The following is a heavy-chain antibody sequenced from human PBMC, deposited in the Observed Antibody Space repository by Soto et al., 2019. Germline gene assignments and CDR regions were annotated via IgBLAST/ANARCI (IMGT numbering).Heavy chain of an antibody. CDR3: AGANDFWSGYYAFDI. V-gene: IGHV3-21*01. CDR1: GFTFSSYS. Sequence: EVQLVESGGGLVKPGGSLRLSCAASGFTFSSYSMNWVRQAPGKGLEWVSSISSSSSYIYYADSVKGRFTISRDNAKNSLYLQRNSLRAEDTAVYYCAGANDFWSGYYAFDIWGQGTMVTVSS. CDR2: ISSSSSYI. J-gene: IGHJ3*02. D-gene: IGHD3-3*01.